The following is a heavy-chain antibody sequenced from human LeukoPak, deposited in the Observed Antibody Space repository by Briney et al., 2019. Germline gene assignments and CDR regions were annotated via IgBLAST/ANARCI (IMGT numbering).Heavy chain of an antibody. J-gene: IGHJ4*02. CDR3: ARIRMITFGGVIDY. Sequence: SETLSLTCTVSGGSISSGDYYWSWIRQPPGKGLDGIGCIYYSGSTYYNPSLKSRVTISVDTSKNQFSLELSSVTAADTAVYYCARIRMITFGGVIDYWGQGTLVTVSS. CDR2: IYYSGST. V-gene: IGHV4-30-4*08. D-gene: IGHD3-16*01. CDR1: GGSISSGDYY.